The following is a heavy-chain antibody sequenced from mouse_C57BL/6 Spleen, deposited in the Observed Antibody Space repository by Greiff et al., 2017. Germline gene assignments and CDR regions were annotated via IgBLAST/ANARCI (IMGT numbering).Heavy chain of an antibody. Sequence: QVQLKQPGAELVRPGTSVKLSCKASGYTFTSYWMHWVKQRPGQGLEWIGVIDPSDSYTNYNQKFKGKATLPVDTSSSTAYMQLSSLTSEDSAVYYGARSGDSSGYVYDAMDYGGQGTSVTVSA. V-gene: IGHV1-59*01. J-gene: IGHJ4*01. D-gene: IGHD3-2*02. CDR3: ARSGDSSGYVYDAMDY. CDR2: IDPSDSYT. CDR1: GYTFTSYW.